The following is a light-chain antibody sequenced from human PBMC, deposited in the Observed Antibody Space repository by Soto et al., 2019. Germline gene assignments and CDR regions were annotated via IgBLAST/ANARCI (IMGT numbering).Light chain of an antibody. V-gene: IGKV3-20*01. CDR3: QQYSTSSPRYT. J-gene: IGKJ2*01. Sequence: EIVLTQSPGTLSLSPGERATLFCRASQSVSSNFLAWYQQKPGQAPRLLIYNASRRAAGIPDRFSGSGSGTDFTRTISRLEPEDFSVYYCQQYSTSSPRYTFGQGTKLEIK. CDR2: NAS. CDR1: QSVSSNF.